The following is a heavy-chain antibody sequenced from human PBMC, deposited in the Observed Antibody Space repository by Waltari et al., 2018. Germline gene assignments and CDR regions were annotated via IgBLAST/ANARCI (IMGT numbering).Heavy chain of an antibody. D-gene: IGHD3-16*02. Sequence: QVQLVQSGAEVKKPGASVKVSCKASGYSFRSYDIHWVRQATGQGLEWMGWMNPNNGNTGYAQKFQDRVTMTWNTSIGTAYMELSSLRYEDTAMYYCARDLGYLYRTFDYWGQGTLVTVSS. CDR2: MNPNNGNT. CDR1: GYSFRSYD. V-gene: IGHV1-8*01. CDR3: ARDLGYLYRTFDY. J-gene: IGHJ4*02.